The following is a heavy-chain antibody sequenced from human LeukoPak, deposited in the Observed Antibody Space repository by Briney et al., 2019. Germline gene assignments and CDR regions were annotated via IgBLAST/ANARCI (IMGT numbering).Heavy chain of an antibody. J-gene: IGHJ4*02. CDR3: ARDRSSGPICSY. Sequence: PGGSLRLSCAASGFTFSNYWMSWVRQAPGKGLEWVANIKQDGSEKYYVDSVKGRFTISRDNAKNLLYLQMNSLRAEDTAVYYCARDRSSGPICSYWGQGTLVTVSS. V-gene: IGHV3-7*01. CDR2: IKQDGSEK. CDR1: GFTFSNYW. D-gene: IGHD6-6*01.